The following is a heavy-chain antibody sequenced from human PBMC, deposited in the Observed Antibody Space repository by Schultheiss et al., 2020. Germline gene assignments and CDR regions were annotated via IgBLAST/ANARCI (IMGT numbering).Heavy chain of an antibody. D-gene: IGHD5-24*01. CDR3: ASLDGYKRVYYYGMDV. CDR1: GFTFSSYW. J-gene: IGHJ6*02. Sequence: GGSLRLSCAASGFTFSSYWMSWVRQAPGKGLEWVANIKQDGSEKYYVDSVKGRFTISRDNAKNSLYLQMNSLRAEDTAVYYCASLDGYKRVYYYGMDVWGQGTTVTVSS. CDR2: IKQDGSEK. V-gene: IGHV3-7*01.